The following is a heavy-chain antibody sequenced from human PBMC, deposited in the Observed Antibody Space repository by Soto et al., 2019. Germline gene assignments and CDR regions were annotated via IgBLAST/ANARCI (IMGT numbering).Heavy chain of an antibody. V-gene: IGHV4-31*03. Sequence: SETLSLTCTVSGGSISSGGYYWSWIRQHPGKGLEWIGYIYYSGSTYYNPSLKSRVTISVDTSKNQFSLKLSSVTAADTAVYYCARVRPYYDILTGYYEVLDYWGQGTLVTVSS. CDR3: ARVRPYYDILTGYYEVLDY. J-gene: IGHJ4*02. CDR2: IYYSGST. CDR1: GGSISSGGYY. D-gene: IGHD3-9*01.